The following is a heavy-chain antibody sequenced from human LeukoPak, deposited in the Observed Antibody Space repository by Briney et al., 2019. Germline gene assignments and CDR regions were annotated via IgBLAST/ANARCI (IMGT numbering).Heavy chain of an antibody. D-gene: IGHD5-12*01. CDR3: ARDLRWGLRLGHLFDY. CDR2: ISSSSSTI. J-gene: IGHJ4*02. Sequence: GGSLRLSCAASGFTFSSYSMNWVRQAPGKGLEWVSYISSSSSTIYYADSVKGRFTISRDNAKNSLYLQMNSLRAEDTAVYYCARDLRWGLRLGHLFDYWGQGTLVTVSS. V-gene: IGHV3-48*01. CDR1: GFTFSSYS.